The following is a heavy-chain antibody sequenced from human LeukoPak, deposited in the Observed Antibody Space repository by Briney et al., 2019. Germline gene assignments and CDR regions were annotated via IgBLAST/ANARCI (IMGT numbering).Heavy chain of an antibody. J-gene: IGHJ4*02. V-gene: IGHV3-48*04. CDR1: GFTFSSYS. D-gene: IGHD3-16*02. Sequence: EGSLRLSCAASGFTFSSYSMNWARQAPGKGLEWVSYISSSSSTIYYADSVKGRFTISRDNAKDILYLQMNSLRTEDTAVYYCARGVVVIATSGNDYWGQGTLVTVSS. CDR2: ISSSSSTI. CDR3: ARGVVVIATSGNDY.